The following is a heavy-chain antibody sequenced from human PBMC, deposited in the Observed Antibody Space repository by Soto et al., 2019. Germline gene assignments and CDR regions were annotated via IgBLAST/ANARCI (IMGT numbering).Heavy chain of an antibody. CDR2: IYRVGIA. V-gene: IGHV4-30-2*06. Sequence: SETLSLTCTVSGGSITSGGYSWSWIRQSPGQGLELIVYIYRVGIAYYNPSLKTRVTILVDRANNQFSLNLTSVTAADRAVYYCARAFYGVDLWGQGTTVTVSS. J-gene: IGHJ6*02. CDR3: ARAFYGVDL. CDR1: GGSITSGGYS.